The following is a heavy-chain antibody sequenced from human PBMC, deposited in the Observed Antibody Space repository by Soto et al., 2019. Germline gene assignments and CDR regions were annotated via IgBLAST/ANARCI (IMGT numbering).Heavy chain of an antibody. CDR3: ARAKHYYGSGSYYPWSGSDY. J-gene: IGHJ4*02. V-gene: IGHV3-48*02. D-gene: IGHD3-10*01. CDR1: GFTFSSYS. CDR2: ISSSSSTI. Sequence: HPGGSLRLSCAASGFTFSSYSMNWVRQAPGKGLEWVSYISSSSSTIYYADSVRGRFTISRDNAKNSLYLQMNSLRDEDTAVYYCARAKHYYGSGSYYPWSGSDYWGQGTLVTVSS.